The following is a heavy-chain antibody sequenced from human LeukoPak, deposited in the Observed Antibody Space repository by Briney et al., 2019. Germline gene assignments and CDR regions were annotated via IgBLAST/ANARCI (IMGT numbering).Heavy chain of an antibody. CDR3: ARRGAPMDV. V-gene: IGHV3-48*04. CDR1: GFTFSNYS. J-gene: IGHJ6*02. CDR2: ISSSSGTI. Sequence: GGSLRLSCAASGFTFSNYSMNWVRKAPGKGLEWVSYISSSSGTIYYADSVKGRFTISRDNAKNSLYLQMNSLRAEDTAVFYCARRGAPMDVWGQGTTVTVSS.